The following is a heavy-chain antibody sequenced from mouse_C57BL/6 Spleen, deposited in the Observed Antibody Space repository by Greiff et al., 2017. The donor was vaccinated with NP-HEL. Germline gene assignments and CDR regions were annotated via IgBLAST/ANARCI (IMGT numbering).Heavy chain of an antibody. CDR1: GYSFTDYN. CDR2: INPNYGTT. CDR3: ARSSSNSYAMDD. Sequence: EVQLQQSGPELVKPGASVKISCKASGYSFTDYNMNWVKQSNGKSLEWIGVINPNYGTTSYNQKFKGKGTLTVDKSSSTAYMQLNSLTSEDSAVYFCARSSSNSYAMDDRGQGTSVTVSS. J-gene: IGHJ4*01. D-gene: IGHD2-5*01. V-gene: IGHV1-39*01.